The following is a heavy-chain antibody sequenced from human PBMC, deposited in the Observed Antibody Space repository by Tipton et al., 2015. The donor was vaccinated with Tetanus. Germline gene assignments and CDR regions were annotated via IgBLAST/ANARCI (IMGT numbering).Heavy chain of an antibody. V-gene: IGHV4-59*01. CDR3: ARERSEAFYYHGLDV. CDR2: IYQNGDA. J-gene: IGHJ6*02. CDR1: GGSISSFY. D-gene: IGHD3-16*01. Sequence: TLSLTCTVSGGSISSFYWYWIRQPPGKGLEWIAYIYQNGDANYNPSLPSRVTISVDTSKNQFSLQLAFVTAADTAIYYCARERSEAFYYHGLDVWGPGTTVTVSS.